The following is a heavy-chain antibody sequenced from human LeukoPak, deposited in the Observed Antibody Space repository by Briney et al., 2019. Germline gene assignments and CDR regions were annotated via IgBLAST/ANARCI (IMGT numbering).Heavy chain of an antibody. CDR2: ISWNSGSI. CDR3: AKSGSYRGGFFDY. V-gene: IGHV3-9*02. CDR1: GFTSSDYY. D-gene: IGHD1-26*01. Sequence: PGGSLRLSCAASGFTSSDYYMSWIRQAPGKGLEWVSGISWNSGSIGYADSVKGRFTISRDNAKNSLYLQMNSLRAEDTALYYCAKSGSYRGGFFDYWGQGTLVTVSS. J-gene: IGHJ4*02.